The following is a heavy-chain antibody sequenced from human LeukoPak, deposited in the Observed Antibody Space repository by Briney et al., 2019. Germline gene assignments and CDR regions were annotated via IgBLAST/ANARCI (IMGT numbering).Heavy chain of an antibody. CDR2: IYYSGST. CDR3: ARDRRYSHLNWFDP. CDR1: GGSISSYY. Sequence: SETLSLTCTVSGGSISSYYWSWVRQPPEKGLEWIGYIYYSGSTNYNPSLKSRVTISVDTSRNQFSLKLSSVTAADTAVYYCARDRRYSHLNWFDPWGQGTLVTVSS. J-gene: IGHJ5*02. D-gene: IGHD3-9*01. V-gene: IGHV4-59*01.